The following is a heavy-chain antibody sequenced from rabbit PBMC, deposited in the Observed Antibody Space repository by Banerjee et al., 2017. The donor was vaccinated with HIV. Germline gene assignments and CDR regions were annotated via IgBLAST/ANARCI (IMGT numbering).Heavy chain of an antibody. Sequence: QEQLKETGGGLVQPEGSLTLTCKASGFDFSSYAMCWVRQAPGKGPEWIACIGGGDGSTYYASWVNGRFTVSRSTSLHTVTLQMTSLTAADTATYFCARGGPSGYGGYGYVTEGYRLWGPGTLVTVS. CDR2: IGGGDGST. CDR1: GFDFSSYA. J-gene: IGHJ4*01. D-gene: IGHD6-1*01. CDR3: ARGGPSGYGGYGYVTEGYRL. V-gene: IGHV1S47*01.